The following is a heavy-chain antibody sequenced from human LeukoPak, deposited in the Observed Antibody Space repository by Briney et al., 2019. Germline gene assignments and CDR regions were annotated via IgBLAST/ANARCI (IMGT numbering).Heavy chain of an antibody. CDR3: ARTRTTVTTSIHGY. D-gene: IGHD4-17*01. CDR2: ISSSSSYI. J-gene: IGHJ1*01. CDR1: GFTFSSYS. Sequence: GGSLRLSCAASGFTFSSYSMNWVRQAPGKGLEWVSSISSSSSYIYYADSVKGRFTISRDNAKNSLYLQMNSLRAEDTAGYYCARTRTTVTTSIHGYWGQHTLVTVSS. V-gene: IGHV3-21*04.